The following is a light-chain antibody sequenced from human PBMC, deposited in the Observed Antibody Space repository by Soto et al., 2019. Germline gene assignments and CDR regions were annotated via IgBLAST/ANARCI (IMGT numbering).Light chain of an antibody. V-gene: IGLV7-46*01. J-gene: IGLJ2*01. CDR1: TGAVTSGHY. CDR2: DTS. Sequence: QAVVTQEPSLTVYPGGTVTLTCGSSTGAVTSGHYPYWIQQKPGQAPRTLIYDTSNKHSWTPARFSGSLLGGKAALTLSGAQPEDEAEYYCLLSYSGAHVVFGGGTKLTVL. CDR3: LLSYSGAHVV.